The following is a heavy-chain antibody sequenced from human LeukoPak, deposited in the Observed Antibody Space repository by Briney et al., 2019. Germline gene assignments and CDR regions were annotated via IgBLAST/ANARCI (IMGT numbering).Heavy chain of an antibody. V-gene: IGHV3-30-3*01. CDR2: ISYDGSNK. CDR1: GFTFSSYA. D-gene: IGHD3-22*01. Sequence: GGSLRLSCAASGFTFSSYAMHWVRQAPGKGLEWVAVISYDGSNKYYADSVKGRFTISRDNSKNTLYLQMNSLRAEDTAVYYCVVGDYYDSSGYYRAFQHWGQGTLVTVSS. J-gene: IGHJ1*01. CDR3: VVGDYYDSSGYYRAFQH.